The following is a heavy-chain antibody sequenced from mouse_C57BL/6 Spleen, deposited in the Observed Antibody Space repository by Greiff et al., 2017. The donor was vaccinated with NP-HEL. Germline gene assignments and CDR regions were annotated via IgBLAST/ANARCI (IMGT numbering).Heavy chain of an antibody. Sequence: EVQLQQSGAELVRPGSSVKMSCKTSGYTFTSYGITWVKQRPGQGLEWIGYIYIGNGYTEYNEKFKGKATLTSDTSSSTAYMQLSSLTSEDSAIYFCARSPLYYDYDVGYFDVWGTGTTVTVSS. V-gene: IGHV1-58*01. D-gene: IGHD2-4*01. CDR2: IYIGNGYT. J-gene: IGHJ1*03. CDR3: ARSPLYYDYDVGYFDV. CDR1: GYTFTSYG.